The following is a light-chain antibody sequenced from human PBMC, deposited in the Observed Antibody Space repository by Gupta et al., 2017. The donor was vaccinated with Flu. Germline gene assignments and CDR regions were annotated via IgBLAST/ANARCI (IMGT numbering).Light chain of an antibody. CDR3: QQYETTRLT. CDR1: QSISRW. Sequence: PSTLSASLGERVSITCRASQSISRWLALYQQKPGKAPKLLIYKASYLESGVPSRFSGSGSGTEFTLTISSLQSEDFATYYCQQYETTRLTFGGGTQVKIE. CDR2: KAS. J-gene: IGKJ4*01. V-gene: IGKV1-5*03.